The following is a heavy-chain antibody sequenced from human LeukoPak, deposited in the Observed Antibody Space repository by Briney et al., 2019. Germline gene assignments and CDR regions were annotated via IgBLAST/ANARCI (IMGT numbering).Heavy chain of an antibody. Sequence: GGSLRLSCAASGFTFSSYAMSWVRQAPGKGLEWVSGISGRGDNTYFADSVKGRFTISRDNSKNTLYLQMNSLRAEDTAIYYCAKHPKYSYRSGSYLGFFDPWGQGTLVTVSS. D-gene: IGHD3-10*01. J-gene: IGHJ5*02. CDR2: ISGRGDNT. CDR1: GFTFSSYA. V-gene: IGHV3-23*01. CDR3: AKHPKYSYRSGSYLGFFDP.